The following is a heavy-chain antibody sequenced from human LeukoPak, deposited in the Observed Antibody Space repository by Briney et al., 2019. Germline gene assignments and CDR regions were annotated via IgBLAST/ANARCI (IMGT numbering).Heavy chain of an antibody. CDR3: AKVGEGDVWSGLGWFDP. D-gene: IGHD3-3*01. CDR2: IRLDGSEQ. CDR1: GFTFSPTR. V-gene: IGHV3-7*03. J-gene: IGHJ5*02. Sequence: GGSLRLSCGALGFTFSPTRLSWVGQGPGKGRGWVASIRLDGSEQYYVDSVKGRFTISRDNSKNTLYLQMNSVRDDDTAVYCCAKVGEGDVWSGLGWFDPWGQGTLVTVSS.